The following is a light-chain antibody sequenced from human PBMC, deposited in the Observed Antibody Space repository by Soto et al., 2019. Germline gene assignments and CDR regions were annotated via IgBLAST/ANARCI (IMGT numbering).Light chain of an antibody. Sequence: EIVLTQSPATLSLSPGERATLSCRASQSVSSYLAWYQQKPGQAPRLLIYDASNRATGIPARFSGSGSGTDCTITISSLEPEDFAVYSCQQRSNWPPTFGQGTKVEIK. CDR3: QQRSNWPPT. J-gene: IGKJ1*01. CDR2: DAS. CDR1: QSVSSY. V-gene: IGKV3-11*01.